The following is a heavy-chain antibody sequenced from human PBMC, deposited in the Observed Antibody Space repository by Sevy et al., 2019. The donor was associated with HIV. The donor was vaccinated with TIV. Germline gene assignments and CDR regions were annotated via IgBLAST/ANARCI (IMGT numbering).Heavy chain of an antibody. D-gene: IGHD3-22*01. V-gene: IGHV3-11*01. J-gene: IGHJ4*02. CDR2: ISSSGSTI. CDR3: ARVTDYDSSGYLGYYFDY. Sequence: GGSLRLSCAASGFTFSDYYMSWIRQAPGKGLEWVSYISSSGSTIYYADSVKGRFTISRDNAKNSLYLQMNSLRAEDTAVYYCARVTDYDSSGYLGYYFDYRGQGTLVTVSS. CDR1: GFTFSDYY.